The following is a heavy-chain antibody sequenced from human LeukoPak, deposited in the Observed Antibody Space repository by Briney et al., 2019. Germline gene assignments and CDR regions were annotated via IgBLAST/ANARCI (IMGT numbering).Heavy chain of an antibody. CDR1: GFTFRSYE. V-gene: IGHV3-48*03. D-gene: IGHD2/OR15-2a*01. CDR3: ARANSMAFDI. CDR2: ISSSGSTI. Sequence: GGSLRLSCAASGFTFRSYEINWVREAPGKGLEWVSYISSSGSTIYYADSVKGRFTISRDNAKNTLYLQMNSLRAEDTAVYYCARANSMAFDIWGQGTMVTVSS. J-gene: IGHJ3*02.